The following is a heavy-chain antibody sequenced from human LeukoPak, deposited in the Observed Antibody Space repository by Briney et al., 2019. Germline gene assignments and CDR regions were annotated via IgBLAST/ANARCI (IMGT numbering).Heavy chain of an antibody. CDR3: ARVLYVGYFRAFDI. J-gene: IGHJ3*02. D-gene: IGHD1-26*01. Sequence: GGSLRLSCAASGFTLSSYSMNWVRQAPGKGLEWVSSISSSSIYIYYADSVKGRFTISRDNAKNSLYLQMNSLRAEDTAVYYCARVLYVGYFRAFDIWGQGTMVTVSS. CDR2: ISSSSIYI. V-gene: IGHV3-21*01. CDR1: GFTLSSYS.